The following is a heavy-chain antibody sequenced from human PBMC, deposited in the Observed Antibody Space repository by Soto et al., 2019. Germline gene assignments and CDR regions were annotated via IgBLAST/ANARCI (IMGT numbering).Heavy chain of an antibody. CDR1: GFTFSRAW. V-gene: IGHV3-15*01. CDR3: AADYWDTSGYYCSAIF. CDR2: IKSRIDGGTT. J-gene: IGHJ4*02. Sequence: EVQLVESGGGLVKPEESLTLSCAASGFTFSRAWMSWVRQAPGKGLEWVGRIKSRIDGGTTDYAAPMKGRIIISRDDSKNKLYLLMDSLKAEDTAVYYCAADYWDTSGYYCSAIFWGQGTRVAVSS. D-gene: IGHD3-22*01.